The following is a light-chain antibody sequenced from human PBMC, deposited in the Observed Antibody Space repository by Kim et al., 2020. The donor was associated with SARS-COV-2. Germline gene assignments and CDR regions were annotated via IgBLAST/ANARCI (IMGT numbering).Light chain of an antibody. CDR3: ASWDESINGYV. J-gene: IGLJ1*01. CDR1: NSNIRVYS. Sequence: GQRDSIECSGSNSNIRVYSVNWYQPVPATAPKLLVDSNNQRPSGVPVRFSGSKSGTSASLAISGLQSEDEAIYYCASWDESINGYVFGPGTKVTVL. V-gene: IGLV1-44*01. CDR2: SNN.